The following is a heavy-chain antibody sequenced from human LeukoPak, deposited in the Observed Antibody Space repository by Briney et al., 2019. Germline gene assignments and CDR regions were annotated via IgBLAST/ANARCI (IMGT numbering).Heavy chain of an antibody. D-gene: IGHD5-18*01. CDR3: ARGLWPLYYFDY. CDR2: THYSGTT. V-gene: IGHV4-59*08. J-gene: IGHJ4*02. Sequence: PSETLSLTRSVSGGSISAYFWSWIRQPPGKGLEWIAYTHYSGTTNYNPSLNSRVTIAVDTSRNQLSLKLSSVTAADTAVYYCARGLWPLYYFDYWGQGTLVTVSS. CDR1: GGSISAYF.